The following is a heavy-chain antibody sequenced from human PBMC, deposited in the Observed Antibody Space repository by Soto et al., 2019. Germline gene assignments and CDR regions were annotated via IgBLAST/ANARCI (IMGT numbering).Heavy chain of an antibody. J-gene: IGHJ5*02. CDR1: GGSITTGGYY. Sequence: SETLSLTCTVSGGSITTGGYYWSWIRQHPGKGLEWIGYIYYSGSAYYNPSLKSRVTISVDTSKNQFSLKLSSVTAADTAVYYFALDVPLYCSGGSCYYSWFDPWGQGTLVTVSS. V-gene: IGHV4-31*03. D-gene: IGHD2-15*01. CDR3: ALDVPLYCSGGSCYYSWFDP. CDR2: IYYSGSA.